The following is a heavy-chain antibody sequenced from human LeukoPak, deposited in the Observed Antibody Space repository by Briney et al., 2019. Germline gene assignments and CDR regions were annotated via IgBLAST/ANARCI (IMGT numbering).Heavy chain of an antibody. CDR1: GGSISSYY. J-gene: IGHJ1*01. Sequence: PSETLSLTCTVSGGSISSYYWSWIRQPPGKGLEWIGYIYYSGSTNYNPSLKSRVTISVDTSKNQFSLKLSSATAADTAVYYCARHDKLDEGEKYFQHWGQGTLVTVSS. CDR2: IYYSGST. D-gene: IGHD6-6*01. CDR3: ARHDKLDEGEKYFQH. V-gene: IGHV4-59*08.